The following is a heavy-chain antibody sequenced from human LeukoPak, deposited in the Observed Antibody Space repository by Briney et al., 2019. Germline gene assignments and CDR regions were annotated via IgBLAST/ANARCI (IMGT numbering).Heavy chain of an antibody. CDR1: GFIFNNYG. J-gene: IGHJ3*02. Sequence: GGSLRLSCAASGFIFNNYGMHWVRQAPGKGLEWVAVIWYDGSNPYYADSVKGRFTISRDNSKNTLYLQMNSLRADDTAVYYCARDAGDIVLVPGAPGGVFDMWGQGTLVTVSS. CDR3: ARDAGDIVLVPGAPGGVFDM. D-gene: IGHD2-2*01. V-gene: IGHV3-33*01. CDR2: IWYDGSNP.